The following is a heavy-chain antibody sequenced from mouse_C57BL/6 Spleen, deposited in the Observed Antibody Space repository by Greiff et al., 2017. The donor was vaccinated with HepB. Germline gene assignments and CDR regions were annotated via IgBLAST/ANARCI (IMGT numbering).Heavy chain of an antibody. CDR1: GYTFTSYW. CDR3: ARNYYGSSEDFDY. J-gene: IGHJ2*01. Sequence: VQLQQPGAELVRPGTSVKLSCKASGYTFTSYWMHWVKQRPGQGLEWIGVIDPSDSYTNYNQKFKGKATLTVDTYSSTAYMQLSSLTSEDAAVYYCARNYYGSSEDFDYWGQGTTLTVSS. D-gene: IGHD1-1*01. V-gene: IGHV1-59*01. CDR2: IDPSDSYT.